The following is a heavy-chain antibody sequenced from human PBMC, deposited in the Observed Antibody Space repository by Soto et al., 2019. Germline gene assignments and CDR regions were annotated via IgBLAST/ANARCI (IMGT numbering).Heavy chain of an antibody. V-gene: IGHV1-69*01. CDR2: IVPMFGTT. J-gene: IGHJ3*01. D-gene: IGHD6-13*01. CDR3: ARYLADVHLWDAFDV. Sequence: QVQLVQSGPELKKPGSSVKVSCKAPGDTFNSYGISWVRQAPGQGLEWMGGIVPMFGTTNLALKFEDRVTITAGELTTTVYMEIRGLTSEDTAVYYWARYLADVHLWDAFDVWGHGTRVTVSS. CDR1: GDTFNSYG.